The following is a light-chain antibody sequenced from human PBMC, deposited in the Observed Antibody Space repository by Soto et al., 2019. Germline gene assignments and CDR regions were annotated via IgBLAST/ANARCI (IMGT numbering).Light chain of an antibody. J-gene: IGLJ2*01. CDR1: SSDVGSYNL. CDR2: EGS. Sequence: QSALTQPASVSGSPGQSITISCTGTSSDVGSYNLVSWYQQHPGKAPKLMIYEGSKRPSGVSNRFSGSKSGNTASLTISGLQAEDEADYYCCSYAGSSTLFEVGGGTKLTVL. CDR3: CSYAGSSTLFE. V-gene: IGLV2-23*01.